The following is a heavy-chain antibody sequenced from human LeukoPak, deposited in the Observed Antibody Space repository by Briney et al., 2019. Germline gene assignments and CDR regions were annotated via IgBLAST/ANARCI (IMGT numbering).Heavy chain of an antibody. CDR1: GFTFSIYN. CDR3: ARDPYSGNYGTYYYYYMDV. D-gene: IGHD1-26*01. J-gene: IGHJ6*03. Sequence: GGSMRLSCAASGFTFSIYNMNWIRQAPGKAMEWVSSITSSGTYTFYADSVKGRFTISRDNAKNSLYLQMDSLGPEDTAVYYCARDPYSGNYGTYYYYYMDVWGKGTTVTISS. V-gene: IGHV3-21*01. CDR2: ITSSGTYT.